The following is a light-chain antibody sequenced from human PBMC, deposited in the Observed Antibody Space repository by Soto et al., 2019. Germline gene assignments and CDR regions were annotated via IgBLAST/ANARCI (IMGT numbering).Light chain of an antibody. CDR1: SSDVGGYNY. V-gene: IGLV2-14*01. Sequence: QSALTQPASVSGSPGQSITISCTGTSSDVGGYNYVSWYQQHPGKAPKLMIYEVSNRPSGVSNRFSGSKSGNTASLTISGLQAQDEADDYCSSYSSSSTSYVVFGGGTKLTVL. J-gene: IGLJ2*01. CDR3: SSYSSSSTSYVV. CDR2: EVS.